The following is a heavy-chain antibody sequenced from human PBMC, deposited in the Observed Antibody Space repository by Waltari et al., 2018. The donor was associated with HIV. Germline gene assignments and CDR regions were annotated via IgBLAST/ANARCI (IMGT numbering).Heavy chain of an antibody. D-gene: IGHD3-16*01. V-gene: IGHV1-24*01. J-gene: IGHJ4*02. CDR3: ATDVGVTGTPRGTCD. CDR2: FDPEDGET. Sequence: QLEQPGAVVKKPGASVRVSCKVSGILVTKLSIHWVRQTPEKRLEWMGHFDPEDGETTYAPKFQGRVTMTQDTSTNTAYLELSSLRSEDTAVFYCATDVGVTGTPRGTCDWGQGTLVTVSS. CDR1: GILVTKLS.